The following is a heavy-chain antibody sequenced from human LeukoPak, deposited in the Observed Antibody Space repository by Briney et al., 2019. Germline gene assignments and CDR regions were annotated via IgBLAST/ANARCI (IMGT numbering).Heavy chain of an antibody. CDR2: FYYSGSP. J-gene: IGHJ3*02. CDR3: AREGAATSNAFDI. V-gene: IGHV4-61*08. Sequence: PSETLSLTCTVSGGSISSGGYYWSWIRQHPGKGLEWIGYFYYSGSPNYNPSLKSRVTISVDTSKNQFSLKLSSVTAADTAVYYCAREGAATSNAFDIWGQGTMVTVSS. D-gene: IGHD4/OR15-4a*01. CDR1: GGSISSGGYY.